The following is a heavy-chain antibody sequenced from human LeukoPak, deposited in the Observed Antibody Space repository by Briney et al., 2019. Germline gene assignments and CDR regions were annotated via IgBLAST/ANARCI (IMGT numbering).Heavy chain of an antibody. CDR1: GFIFSNYA. Sequence: GGSLRLSGAASGFIFSNYAMSWVRQAPGKGLEWVSAIDSTGAYTWYADSVKGRFTISKDSSKTILYLQMNSLRAEDAAVYFCAKGSAAGRPYYFDYWGQGTLVTVSS. CDR2: IDSTGAYT. CDR3: AKGSAAGRPYYFDY. D-gene: IGHD6-25*01. J-gene: IGHJ4*02. V-gene: IGHV3-23*01.